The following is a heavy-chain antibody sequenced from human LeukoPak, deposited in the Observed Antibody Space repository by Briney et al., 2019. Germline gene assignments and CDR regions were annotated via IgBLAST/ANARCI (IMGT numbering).Heavy chain of an antibody. D-gene: IGHD2-15*01. CDR2: INPSSGSA. CDR1: GHSFTMYY. CDR3: ATTLGDCTGGTCYSSHY. V-gene: IGHV1-46*01. Sequence: ASVKVSCTASGHSFTMYYMHWVRQAPGQGLEWMGIINPSSGSAGYAQMLQGRVSMTRDTSTSTVYMELSSLRSEDTAIYYCATTLGDCTGGTCYSSHYWGQGTLVTVSS. J-gene: IGHJ4*02.